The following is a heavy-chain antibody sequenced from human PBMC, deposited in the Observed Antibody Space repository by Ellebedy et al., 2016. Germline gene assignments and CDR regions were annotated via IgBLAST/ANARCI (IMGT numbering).Heavy chain of an antibody. V-gene: IGHV3-30*18. CDR1: GFTFSTSG. CDR2: IAYDGGKK. J-gene: IGHJ4*02. D-gene: IGHD3-10*01. CDR3: AKRSGFGEIERGWIEY. Sequence: GESLKISCAASGFTFSTSGMHWVRQAPGEGLEWVAGIAYDGGKKSYRDSVKGRFTISRDNSKNTLYLQMTSLRADDTAVYYCAKRSGFGEIERGWIEYWGQGTLVTVSS.